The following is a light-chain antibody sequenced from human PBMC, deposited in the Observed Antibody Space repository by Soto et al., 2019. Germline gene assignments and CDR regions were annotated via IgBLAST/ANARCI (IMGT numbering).Light chain of an antibody. Sequence: DIQMTQSPSTLSASVGDRVTITCRASQSISSWLAWYQQKPGKAPKXPIYKASSLESGVPSRFSGSGSGTEFTLTISSLQPEDFATYYCQQLLSYPITFGQGTRLEIK. CDR2: KAS. V-gene: IGKV1-5*03. J-gene: IGKJ5*01. CDR1: QSISSW. CDR3: QQLLSYPIT.